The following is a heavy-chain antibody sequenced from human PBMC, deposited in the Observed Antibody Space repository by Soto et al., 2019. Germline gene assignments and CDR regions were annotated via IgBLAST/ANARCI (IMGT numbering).Heavy chain of an antibody. D-gene: IGHD2-21*02. CDR3: AKARTSETAYDVFAF. V-gene: IGHV3-23*01. CDR1: GFTFSSYA. J-gene: IGHJ3*01. Sequence: PGGSLRLSCAASGFTFSSYAMSWVRQAPGKGLEWVSAISAGAVATNYADSVKGRFTISRDNAKNILCLQMNSLRAEDTAVYYCAKARTSETAYDVFAFWGQGTVVTV. CDR2: ISAGAVAT.